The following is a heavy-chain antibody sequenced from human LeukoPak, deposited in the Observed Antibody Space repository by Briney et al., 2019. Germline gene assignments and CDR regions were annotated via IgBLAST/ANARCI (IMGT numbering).Heavy chain of an antibody. V-gene: IGHV3-11*04. CDR3: ARDGLWGSSEY. CDR2: ISSTGSLM. Sequence: PGGSLRLSCAASGFTFTDYYLSWIRQAPGKGLEWVAYISSTGSLMYYAHSVKGRFTISRDNAQNLVYLQMNSLRAEDTAAYYCARDGLWGSSEYWGQGTLLTVSS. J-gene: IGHJ4*02. CDR1: GFTFTDYY. D-gene: IGHD3-16*01.